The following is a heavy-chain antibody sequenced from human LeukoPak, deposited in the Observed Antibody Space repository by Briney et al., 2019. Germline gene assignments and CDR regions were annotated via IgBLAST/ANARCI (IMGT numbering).Heavy chain of an antibody. D-gene: IGHD3-3*01. J-gene: IGHJ4*02. V-gene: IGHV3-74*01. CDR3: ARQYYDFWSGYYTAPYFDY. Sequence: GGSLRLSCARSGVTFSNYWMHCVRHAPGKRLVWVSHINSDGSGTSYADSVKGRFTISRDNAKNTLYLQINSLRAEDTALYYRARQYYDFWSGYYTAPYFDYWGQGTPVTVSS. CDR2: INSDGSGT. CDR1: GVTFSNYW.